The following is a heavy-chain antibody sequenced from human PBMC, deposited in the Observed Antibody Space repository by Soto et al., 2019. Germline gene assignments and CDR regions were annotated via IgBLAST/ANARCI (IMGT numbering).Heavy chain of an antibody. Sequence: WGSLRLSCASSGFTVSSNYMSWVRQAPGKGLEWVSVIYSGGSTYYADSVKGRFTISRDNSKNTLYLQMNSLRAEDTAVYYCAKSGYSGYDFYAHWGQGTLVTVSS. CDR3: AKSGYSGYDFYAH. J-gene: IGHJ4*02. D-gene: IGHD5-12*01. CDR2: IYSGGST. CDR1: GFTVSSNY. V-gene: IGHV3-53*01.